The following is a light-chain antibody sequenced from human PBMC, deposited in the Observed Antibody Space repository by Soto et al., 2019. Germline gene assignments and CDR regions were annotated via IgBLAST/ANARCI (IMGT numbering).Light chain of an antibody. CDR3: SSYAGSNNLV. Sequence: QSVLTQPPSASGTPGQRVTISCSGSSSNIGSNTVNWYQQHPGKAPKLMIYDVSKRPSGVPDRFSGSKSGNTASLTVSGLQAEDEADYYCSSYAGSNNLVFGTGTRSPS. V-gene: IGLV2-8*01. CDR1: SSNIGSNT. CDR2: DVS. J-gene: IGLJ1*01.